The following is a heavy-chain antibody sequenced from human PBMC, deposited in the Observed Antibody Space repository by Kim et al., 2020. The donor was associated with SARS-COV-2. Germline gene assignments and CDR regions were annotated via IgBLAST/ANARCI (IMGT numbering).Heavy chain of an antibody. V-gene: IGHV3-30*04. CDR1: GFTFSIYA. Sequence: GGSLRLSCAASGFTFSIYAMHWVRRAPGKGLEPVSVISLDGSDNYYADSVKGRFTISRDNSKNTLYLQMNGLRVEDTAEYYCAREHRSYYHGSGSYPDY. J-gene: IGHJ4*01. CDR3: AREHRSYYHGSGSYPDY. D-gene: IGHD3-10*01. CDR2: ISLDGSDN.